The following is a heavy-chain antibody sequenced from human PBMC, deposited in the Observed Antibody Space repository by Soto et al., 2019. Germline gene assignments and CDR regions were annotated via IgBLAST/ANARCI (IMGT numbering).Heavy chain of an antibody. Sequence: GESLKISCQGSGYNFAGYWIAWVRQMPGKGLELMGIIYPSDSDTRYRPSFQGQVTISADKSISSAYLQWSSLRASDTAMYYCARGGVSTRTFDYWGQGTPVTGSS. CDR2: IYPSDSDT. J-gene: IGHJ4*02. V-gene: IGHV5-51*01. CDR1: GYNFAGYW. D-gene: IGHD3-3*01. CDR3: ARGGVSTRTFDY.